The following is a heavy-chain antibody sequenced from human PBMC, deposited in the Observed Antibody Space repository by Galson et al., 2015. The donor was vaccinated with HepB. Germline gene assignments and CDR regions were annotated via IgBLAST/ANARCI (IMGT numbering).Heavy chain of an antibody. CDR1: GFTFSSHG. J-gene: IGHJ3*02. Sequence: SLRLSCAASGFTFSSHGIRWVRQAPGKGLEWVAVITYDGSNKYYADSVKGRFTISRDNSKNMLYLQMNSPRIEDTAVYYCTNLGIANSFDIWGQGTMVTVSS. D-gene: IGHD6-13*01. CDR2: ITYDGSNK. CDR3: TNLGIANSFDI. V-gene: IGHV3-30*18.